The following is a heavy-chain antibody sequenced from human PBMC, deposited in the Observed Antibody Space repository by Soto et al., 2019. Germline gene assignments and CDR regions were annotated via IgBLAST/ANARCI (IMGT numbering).Heavy chain of an antibody. V-gene: IGHV3-74*01. Sequence: EVQLVESGGGLVQPGGSLRLSCVASGFTFTNYWMHWVRQAPGKGLVWVSRINSGGSDTRYADSVKGRFTVSRDNAMNTVFLQMNSLTAEDTAVYYCARDKSGPADYWGQGTLVSVSS. D-gene: IGHD5-12*01. CDR3: ARDKSGPADY. CDR1: GFTFTNYW. CDR2: INSGGSDT. J-gene: IGHJ4*02.